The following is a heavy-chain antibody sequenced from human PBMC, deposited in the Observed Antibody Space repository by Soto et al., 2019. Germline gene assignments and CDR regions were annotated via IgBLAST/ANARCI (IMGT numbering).Heavy chain of an antibody. Sequence: EVQLLESGGGLVQPGGSLRLSCAASGFTFSSYAMSWVRQAPGKGLEWVSAISGSGYSTYYADSVKGRFTISRDNSXXTXXLQMNSQRAQDTAVYYCAKGRGYCTRPSCYVGSDYWGQGTLVTVSS. J-gene: IGHJ4*02. CDR2: ISGSGYST. V-gene: IGHV3-23*01. CDR3: AKGRGYCTRPSCYVGSDY. D-gene: IGHD2-2*01. CDR1: GFTFSSYA.